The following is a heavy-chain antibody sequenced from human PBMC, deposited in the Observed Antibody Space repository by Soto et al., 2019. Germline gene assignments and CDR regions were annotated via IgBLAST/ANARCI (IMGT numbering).Heavy chain of an antibody. J-gene: IGHJ4*02. CDR1: GFTFSSYA. V-gene: IGHV3-30-3*01. CDR3: ARDYALEYSSSLDY. Sequence: PGGSLRLSCAASGFTFSSYAMHWVRQAPGKGLEWVAVISYDGSNKYYADSVKGRFTISRDNSKNTLYLQMNSLRAEDTAVYYCARDYALEYSSSLDYWGQGTLVTVSS. D-gene: IGHD6-6*01. CDR2: ISYDGSNK.